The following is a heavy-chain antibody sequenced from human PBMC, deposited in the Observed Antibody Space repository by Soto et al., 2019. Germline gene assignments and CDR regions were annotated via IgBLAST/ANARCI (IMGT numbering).Heavy chain of an antibody. Sequence: SETLSLTCTVSGGSISSSSYYWGWIRQPPGKGLEWIGSIYYSGSTYYNPSLKSRVTISVDTSKNQFSLKLSSVTAADTAVYYCAGRLGERYNWNDVPFDYWGQGTLVTVSS. V-gene: IGHV4-39*01. J-gene: IGHJ4*02. D-gene: IGHD1-20*01. CDR2: IYYSGST. CDR1: GGSISSSSYY. CDR3: AGRLGERYNWNDVPFDY.